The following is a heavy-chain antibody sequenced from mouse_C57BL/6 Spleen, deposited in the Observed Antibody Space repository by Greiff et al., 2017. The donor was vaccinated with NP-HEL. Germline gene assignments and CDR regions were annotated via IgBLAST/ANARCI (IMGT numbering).Heavy chain of an antibody. J-gene: IGHJ1*03. CDR3: ARSRGYDSLYWYFDV. Sequence: QVQLQQSGAELVKPGASVKISCKASGYAFSSYWMNWVKQRPGKGLEWIGQIYPGDGDTNYNGKFKGKATLTADKSSSTAYMQLSSLTSEDSAVYFCARSRGYDSLYWYFDVWGTGTTVTVSS. CDR2: IYPGDGDT. D-gene: IGHD2-4*01. CDR1: GYAFSSYW. V-gene: IGHV1-80*01.